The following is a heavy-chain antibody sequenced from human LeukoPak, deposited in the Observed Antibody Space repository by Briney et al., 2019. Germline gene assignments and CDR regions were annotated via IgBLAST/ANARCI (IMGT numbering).Heavy chain of an antibody. J-gene: IGHJ4*02. V-gene: IGHV4-39*01. D-gene: IGHD1-26*01. CDR1: GVSISSSSYY. CDR3: ARPLLRGDYFDY. Sequence: SETLSLTCTVSGVSISSSSYYWGWIRQPPGKGLEWIGSIYYSGSTYYNPSLKSRVTISVDTSKNQFSLKLSSVTAADTAVYYCARPLLRGDYFDYWGQGTLVTVSS. CDR2: IYYSGST.